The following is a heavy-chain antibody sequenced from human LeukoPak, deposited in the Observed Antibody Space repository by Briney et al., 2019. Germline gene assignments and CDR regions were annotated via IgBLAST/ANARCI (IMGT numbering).Heavy chain of an antibody. J-gene: IGHJ5*02. CDR1: GYSFTTYW. D-gene: IGHD2-15*01. CDR2: IYPGDSDT. V-gene: IGHV5-51*01. Sequence: GESLKISCKASGYSFTTYWIGWVRQMPGKGLEWMGIIYPGDSDTRYSPSFQGQVTISADKSISTAYLQWSSLTAPDTAMYYCARSVDCSGGSCYPNWFDPWGQGTLVTVSS. CDR3: ARSVDCSGGSCYPNWFDP.